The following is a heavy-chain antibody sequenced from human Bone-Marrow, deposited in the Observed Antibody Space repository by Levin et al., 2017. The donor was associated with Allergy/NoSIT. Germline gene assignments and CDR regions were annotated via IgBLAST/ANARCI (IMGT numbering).Heavy chain of an antibody. CDR2: ISTVFGNT. D-gene: IGHD1-26*01. CDR3: ARVVVGYSGSYRYFDY. J-gene: IGHJ4*02. CDR1: GYNFETYG. Sequence: PGGSLRLSCKASGYNFETYGITWVRQAPGQGLEWMGWISTVFGNTDYAQKFQGRVTMTTDTNTNTAYMELRSLRSDDTAVYYCARVVVGYSGSYRYFDYWGQGTLVTVSS. V-gene: IGHV1-18*01.